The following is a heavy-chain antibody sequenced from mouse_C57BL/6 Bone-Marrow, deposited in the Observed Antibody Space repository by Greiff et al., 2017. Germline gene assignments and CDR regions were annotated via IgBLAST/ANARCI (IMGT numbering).Heavy chain of an antibody. Sequence: EVKLVESGGGLVKPGGSLKLSCAASGFTFSSYAMSWVRQTPEKRLEWVATISDGGSYTYYPDNVKGRFTISRDNAKNNLYLQMSHLKSEDTAMYYCARRRVARSFDYWGQGTTRTVSS. J-gene: IGHJ2*01. CDR1: GFTFSSYA. V-gene: IGHV5-4*03. D-gene: IGHD1-1*01. CDR2: ISDGGSYT. CDR3: ARRRVARSFDY.